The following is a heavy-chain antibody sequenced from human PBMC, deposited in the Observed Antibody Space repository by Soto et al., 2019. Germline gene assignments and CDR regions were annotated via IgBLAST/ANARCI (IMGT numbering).Heavy chain of an antibody. V-gene: IGHV4-34*01. Sequence: SETLSLTCAVYGGSFSGYYRSWIRQPPGKGLEWIGEINHSGSTNYNPSLKSRVTISVDTSKNQFSLKLSSVTAADTAVYYCARLGGSTPNDYWGQGTLVTVSS. CDR3: ARLGGSTPNDY. J-gene: IGHJ4*02. CDR2: INHSGST. D-gene: IGHD5-12*01. CDR1: GGSFSGYY.